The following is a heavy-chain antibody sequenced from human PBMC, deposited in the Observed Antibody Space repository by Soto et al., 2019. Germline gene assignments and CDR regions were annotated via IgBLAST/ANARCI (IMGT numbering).Heavy chain of an antibody. D-gene: IGHD2-15*01. V-gene: IGHV3-23*01. CDR2: IGSSGGNT. CDR3: AKDGGSSYYYYMDV. J-gene: IGHJ6*03. Sequence: EVQLLESGGGLVQPGGSLRLSCAASGFTFSSYTMTWVRQAPGKGLEWVAAIGSSGGNTDYADSVKGRFTISRDNSKNTLYLQMSSLRAEDTAVYYCAKDGGSSYYYYMDVWGKGTMLTVSS. CDR1: GFTFSSYT.